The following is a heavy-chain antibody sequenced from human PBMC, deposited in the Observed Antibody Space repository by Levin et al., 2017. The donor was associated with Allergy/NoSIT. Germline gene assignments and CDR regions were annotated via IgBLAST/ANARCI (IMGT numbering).Heavy chain of an antibody. Sequence: SVKVSCKASGGTFSSYTISWVRQAPGQGLEWMGRIIPILGIANYAQKFQGRVTITADKSTSTAYMELSSLRSEDTAVYYCARDHRWLVPYWYFDLWGRGTLVTVSS. V-gene: IGHV1-69*04. CDR3: ARDHRWLVPYWYFDL. CDR1: GGTFSSYT. D-gene: IGHD6-19*01. CDR2: IIPILGIA. J-gene: IGHJ2*01.